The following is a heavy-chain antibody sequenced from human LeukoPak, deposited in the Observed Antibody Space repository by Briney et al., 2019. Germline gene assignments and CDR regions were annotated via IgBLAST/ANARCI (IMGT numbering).Heavy chain of an antibody. V-gene: IGHV3-7*01. CDR3: ARGPMYSSSWYPSRIAVAGYYFDY. CDR2: IKQDGSEK. D-gene: IGHD6-13*01. J-gene: IGHJ4*02. CDR1: GFTFSSYS. Sequence: PGGSLRLSCAASGFTFSSYSMSWVRQAPGKGLEWVANIKQDGSEKYYVDSVKGRFTISRDNAKNSLYLQMNSLRAEDTAVYYCARGPMYSSSWYPSRIAVAGYYFDYWGQGTLVTVSS.